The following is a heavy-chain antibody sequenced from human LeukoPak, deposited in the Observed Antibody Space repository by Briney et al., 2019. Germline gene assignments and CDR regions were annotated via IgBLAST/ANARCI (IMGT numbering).Heavy chain of an antibody. CDR2: INSDGSST. V-gene: IGHV3-74*01. J-gene: IGHJ4*02. Sequence: PGGSLRLSCAASGFTFSSYWMHWVRQAPGKGLVWVSRINSDGSSTNYADSVKGRFTISRDNAKNTLYLQMNSLRAEDTAIYYCARVLAAGTGYFDYWGQGTLVTVSS. CDR3: ARVLAAGTGYFDY. D-gene: IGHD6-13*01. CDR1: GFTFSSYW.